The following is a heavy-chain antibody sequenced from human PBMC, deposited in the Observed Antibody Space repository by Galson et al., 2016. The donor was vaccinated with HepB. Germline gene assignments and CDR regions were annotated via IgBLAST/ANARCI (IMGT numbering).Heavy chain of an antibody. D-gene: IGHD2/OR15-2a*01. CDR3: VRRFYDGAGSAGDFDI. J-gene: IGHJ3*02. Sequence: SLRLSCAASGFILRDHYMEWVRQAPGKGLEWVARSRNKARSYDTDYATSVTGRFAISRDDSKKTVYLQMNSLKTEGTAVYYCVRRFYDGAGSAGDFDIWGQGTMVTVSS. CDR2: SRNKARSYDT. V-gene: IGHV3-72*01. CDR1: GFILRDHY.